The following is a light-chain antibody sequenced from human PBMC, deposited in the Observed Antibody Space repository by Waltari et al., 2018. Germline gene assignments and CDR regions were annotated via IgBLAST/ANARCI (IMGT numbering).Light chain of an antibody. CDR3: QKYESLPAT. V-gene: IGKV3-20*01. J-gene: IGKJ1*01. CDR2: ETY. Sequence: AWEQSKPGQAPRLLYDETYRGATGTPDRFSGSGSGTDFSLTISRLEPEDCAVYYCQKYESLPATFGQGTTVEIK.